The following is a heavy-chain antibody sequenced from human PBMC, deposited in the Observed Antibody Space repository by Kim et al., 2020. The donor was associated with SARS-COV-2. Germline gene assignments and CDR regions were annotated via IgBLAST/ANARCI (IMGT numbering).Heavy chain of an antibody. Sequence: ASVKVSCKASGYTFTSYAMNWVRQAPGQGLEWMGWINTNTGNPTYAQGFTGRFVFSLDTSVSTAYLQISSLKAEDTAVYSCASRVLGGYSYGYPPAGVDYWGQGALVTVSS. CDR3: ASRVLGGYSYGYPPAGVDY. CDR1: GYTFTSYA. D-gene: IGHD5-18*01. V-gene: IGHV7-4-1*02. CDR2: INTNTGNP. J-gene: IGHJ4*02.